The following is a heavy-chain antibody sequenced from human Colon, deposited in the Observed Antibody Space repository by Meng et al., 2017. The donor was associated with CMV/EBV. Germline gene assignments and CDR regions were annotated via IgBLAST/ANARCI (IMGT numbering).Heavy chain of an antibody. CDR2: IRYDGSNK. D-gene: IGHD3-10*01. Sequence: GESLKISCAASGFTFSSYGMHWVRQAPGKGLEWVAFIRYDGSNKYYADSVKGRFTISRDNSKNTLYLQMNSLRAEDTAVYYCAKVDYGSGTGVDVWGQGTTVTVSS. V-gene: IGHV3-30*02. J-gene: IGHJ6*02. CDR1: GFTFSSYG. CDR3: AKVDYGSGTGVDV.